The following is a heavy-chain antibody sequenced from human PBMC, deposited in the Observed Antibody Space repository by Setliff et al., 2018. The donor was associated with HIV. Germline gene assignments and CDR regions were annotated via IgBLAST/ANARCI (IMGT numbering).Heavy chain of an antibody. D-gene: IGHD3-10*01. J-gene: IGHJ5*02. V-gene: IGHV4-4*07. CDR2: FYTSGST. Sequence: SETLSLTCAVYGGSFSGYYWSWSRQPAGKGLEWIGRFYTSGSTNYNPSLKSRVTMSVDTSKNQFSLKLSSVTAADTAVYYCARENYGSGSLGVFDPWGQGTLVTVS. CDR3: ARENYGSGSLGVFDP. CDR1: GGSFSGYY.